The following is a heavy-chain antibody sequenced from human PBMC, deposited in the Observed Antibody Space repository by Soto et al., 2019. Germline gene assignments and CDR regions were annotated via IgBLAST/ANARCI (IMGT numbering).Heavy chain of an antibody. CDR1: GYTFTSYY. D-gene: IGHD3-10*01. V-gene: IGHV1-46*03. Sequence: GASVKVSCKASGYTFTSYYMHWVRQAPGQGLEWMRIINPSGGSTSYAQKFQGRVTMTRDTSTSTVYMELSSLRSEDTAVYYCAREPGRITMVRGVRFPYYMDVWGKGTTVTVSS. J-gene: IGHJ6*03. CDR3: AREPGRITMVRGVRFPYYMDV. CDR2: INPSGGST.